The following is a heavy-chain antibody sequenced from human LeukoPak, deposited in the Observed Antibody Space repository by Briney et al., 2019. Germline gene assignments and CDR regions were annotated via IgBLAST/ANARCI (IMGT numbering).Heavy chain of an antibody. CDR1: GFTLSGYW. CDR3: GKDSGGRYEEWYAA. J-gene: IGHJ4*02. CDR2: IWFDGHD. V-gene: IGHV4-34*08. D-gene: IGHD3-10*01. Sequence: GSLRLSCAASGFTLSGYWMSWVRQSPGKGLEWIGSIWFDGHDYYNPSLRSRVALLVDPSKSQFFLRVNSVPAADTGITYRGKDSGGRYEEWYAAWGQGPLVTVSS.